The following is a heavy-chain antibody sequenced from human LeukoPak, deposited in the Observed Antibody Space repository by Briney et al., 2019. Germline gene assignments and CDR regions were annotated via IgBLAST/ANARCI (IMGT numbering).Heavy chain of an antibody. V-gene: IGHV3-7*01. CDR2: IKQDGSEK. Sequence: GGSLRLSCAASGFTFSSSWMSWVRQAPGKGLEWVANIKQDGSEKYYVNSVKGRFSISRDNAKNLLYLQMNSLRAEDTAVYYRASDRYDGSGSPTSDYWGQGTLVAVSS. CDR1: GFTFSSSW. J-gene: IGHJ4*02. CDR3: ASDRYDGSGSPTSDY. D-gene: IGHD3-10*01.